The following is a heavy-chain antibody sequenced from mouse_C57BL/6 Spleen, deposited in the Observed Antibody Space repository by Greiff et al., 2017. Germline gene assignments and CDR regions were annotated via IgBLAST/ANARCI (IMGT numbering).Heavy chain of an antibody. V-gene: IGHV5-17*01. CDR1: GFTFSDYG. CDR3: ARGNWADYYAMDY. CDR2: ISSGSSTI. D-gene: IGHD4-1*01. J-gene: IGHJ4*01. Sequence: EVMLVESGGGLVKPGGSLKLSCAASGFTFSDYGMHWVRQAPEKGLEWVAYISSGSSTIYYADTVKGRFTISRDNAKNTLFLQMTSLRAEDTAMYYCARGNWADYYAMDYGGQGTSVTVSS.